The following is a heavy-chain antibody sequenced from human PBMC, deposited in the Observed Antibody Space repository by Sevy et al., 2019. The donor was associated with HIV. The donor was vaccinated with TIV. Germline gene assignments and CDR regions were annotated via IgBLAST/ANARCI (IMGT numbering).Heavy chain of an antibody. CDR1: GGSISSYY. CDR3: ARAYSSSPFFDY. D-gene: IGHD6-6*01. CDR2: IYYSGST. J-gene: IGHJ4*02. Sequence: SETLSLTCTVSGGSISSYYWSWIRQPPGKGLEGIGYIYYSGSTNYNPSLKSRVTISVDTSKNQFSLKLSSVTAADTAVYYCARAYSSSPFFDYWGQGTLVTVSS. V-gene: IGHV4-59*01.